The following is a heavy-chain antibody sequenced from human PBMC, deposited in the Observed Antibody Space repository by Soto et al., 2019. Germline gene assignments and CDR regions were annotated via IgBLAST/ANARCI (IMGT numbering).Heavy chain of an antibody. J-gene: IGHJ5*02. CDR2: IYYSGST. CDR1: GGSISSGGYY. V-gene: IGHV4-31*03. CDR3: ARCQLPTRYYWFDP. D-gene: IGHD2-15*01. Sequence: SETLSLTCTVSGGSISSGGYYWSWIRQHPGKGLEWIGYIYYSGSTYYNPSLKSRVTISVDTSKNQFSLKLSSVTAADTAVYYCARCQLPTRYYWFDPWGQGTLVTVSS.